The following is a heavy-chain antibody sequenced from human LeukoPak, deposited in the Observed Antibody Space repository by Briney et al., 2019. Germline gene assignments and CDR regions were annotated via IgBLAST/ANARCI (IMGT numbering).Heavy chain of an antibody. D-gene: IGHD6-13*01. CDR1: GFTFSDYY. Sequence: GGSLRLSCAASGFTFSDYYMSWICQAPGKGLEWVSYISSSRSTIYYADSVKGRFTISRDNAKNSLYLQMNSLRAEDTAVYYCARADGGSSWYPDYWGQGTLVTVSS. CDR2: ISSSRSTI. CDR3: ARADGGSSWYPDY. J-gene: IGHJ4*02. V-gene: IGHV3-11*01.